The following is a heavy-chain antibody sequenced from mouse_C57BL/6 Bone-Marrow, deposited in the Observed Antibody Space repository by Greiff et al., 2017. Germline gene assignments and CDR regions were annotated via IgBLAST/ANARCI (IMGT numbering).Heavy chain of an antibody. CDR2: ISDGGSYT. CDR3: ARQAIYDGYYVVDY. Sequence: EVQLQESGGGLVKPGGSLKLSCAASGFTFSSYAMSWVRQTPEKRLEWVATISDGGSYTYYPDNVKGRVTISRDNAKNNLYLQMSHLKSEDTAMYYCARQAIYDGYYVVDYWGQGTTLTVSS. CDR1: GFTFSSYA. V-gene: IGHV5-4*01. J-gene: IGHJ2*01. D-gene: IGHD2-3*01.